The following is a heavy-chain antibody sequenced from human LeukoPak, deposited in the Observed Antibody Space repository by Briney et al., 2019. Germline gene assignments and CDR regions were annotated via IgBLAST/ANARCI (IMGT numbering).Heavy chain of an antibody. J-gene: IGHJ1*01. Sequence: PSETLSLTCTVSGGSISSSSYYWGWIRQPPGKGLEWIGSFLYSGSTYYNPSLKSRVTISADTSKNQFSLKLSSVTAADTAVYYCARGQRIAIFGVPYPEYFQHWGQGTLVAVSS. D-gene: IGHD3-3*01. CDR3: ARGQRIAIFGVPYPEYFQH. CDR1: GGSISSSSYY. V-gene: IGHV4-39*01. CDR2: FLYSGST.